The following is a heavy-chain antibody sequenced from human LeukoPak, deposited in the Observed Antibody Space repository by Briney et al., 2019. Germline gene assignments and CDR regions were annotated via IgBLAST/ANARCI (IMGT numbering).Heavy chain of an antibody. J-gene: IGHJ4*02. V-gene: IGHV3-21*01. CDR1: GFTLSSYS. D-gene: IGHD6-6*01. Sequence: NPGGSLRLSCAASGFTLSSYSMNWVRQGPGKGLEWVSYISSSSTHIYYADSVKGRFTISRDNARNSLYLQMNSLRAEDTAIYYCARSEHSSSSFDYWGQGTLVTVSS. CDR3: ARSEHSSSSFDY. CDR2: ISSSSTHI.